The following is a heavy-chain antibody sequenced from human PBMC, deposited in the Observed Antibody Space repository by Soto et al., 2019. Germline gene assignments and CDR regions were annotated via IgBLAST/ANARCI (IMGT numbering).Heavy chain of an antibody. Sequence: QVTLKESGPVLVKPTETLTLTCTVSGFSLSNARMGVSWIRQPPGKALEWLAHIFSNDEKSYSTSLKSRLTISKDTSKSXGVTTXXNMDPVDTATYYCARIDYDILTGYYNVGFYNWFDPWGQGTLVTVSS. D-gene: IGHD3-9*01. V-gene: IGHV2-26*01. CDR3: ARIDYDILTGYYNVGFYNWFDP. J-gene: IGHJ5*02. CDR2: IFSNDEK. CDR1: GFSLSNARMG.